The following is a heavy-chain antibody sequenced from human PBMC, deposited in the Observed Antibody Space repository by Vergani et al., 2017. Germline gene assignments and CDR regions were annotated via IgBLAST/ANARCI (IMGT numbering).Heavy chain of an antibody. CDR1: GFTVSSNY. D-gene: IGHD6-13*01. V-gene: IGHV3-53*01. CDR2: IYSGGST. Sequence: EVQLVESGGGLIQPGGSLRLSCAASGFTVSSNYMSWVRQAPGKGLEWVSVIYSGGSTYYADSVKGRFTISRDNSKNTLYLQMNSLRAEDTAVYYCARDLGGKYSSSWYLEAAARGDRWGQGTLVTVSS. J-gene: IGHJ4*02. CDR3: ARDLGGKYSSSWYLEAAARGDR.